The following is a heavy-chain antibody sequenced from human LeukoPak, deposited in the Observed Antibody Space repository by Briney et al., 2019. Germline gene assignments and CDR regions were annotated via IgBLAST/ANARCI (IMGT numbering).Heavy chain of an antibody. V-gene: IGHV3-21*01. J-gene: IGHJ4*02. CDR1: GFTFSSYS. CDR2: ISSSSSYI. D-gene: IGHD5-12*01. CDR3: ARARTASINY. Sequence: GGSLRLSCAASGFTFSSYSMNWVRQAPGKGLEWVSSISSSSSYIYYADSVKGRLTISRDNAKNSLYLQMNSLRAEDTAVYYCARARTASINYWGQRTLVTVSS.